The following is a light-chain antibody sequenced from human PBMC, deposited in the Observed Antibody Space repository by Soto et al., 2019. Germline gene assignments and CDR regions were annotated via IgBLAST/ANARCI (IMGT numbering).Light chain of an antibody. V-gene: IGLV2-14*01. J-gene: IGLJ1*01. Sequence: QSVLTQAASVSGSPGQSITISCTGTSSDVGGYNYVSWYQQHPVKAPKLMIYDVTNRPSGVSDRFSGSKSGNTASLTISGLQAEDEADYYCSSYTSSSTPYVFGTGTKVTVL. CDR2: DVT. CDR3: SSYTSSSTPYV. CDR1: SSDVGGYNY.